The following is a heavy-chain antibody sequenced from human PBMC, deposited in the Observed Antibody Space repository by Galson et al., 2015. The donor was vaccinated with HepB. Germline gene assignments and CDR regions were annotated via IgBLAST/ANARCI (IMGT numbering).Heavy chain of an antibody. D-gene: IGHD2/OR15-2a*01. V-gene: IGHV3-21*01. CDR3: ARVVQSNFDY. CDR2: ISSTSTYI. J-gene: IGHJ4*02. CDR1: GFTFSSYI. Sequence: SLRLSCAASGFTFSSYIMTWVRQAPGKGLEWVSSISSTSTYIYYGDSVKGRFTISRDNAKNSLYLQMNSLRADDTAVYYCARVVQSNFDYWGQGTLVTVSS.